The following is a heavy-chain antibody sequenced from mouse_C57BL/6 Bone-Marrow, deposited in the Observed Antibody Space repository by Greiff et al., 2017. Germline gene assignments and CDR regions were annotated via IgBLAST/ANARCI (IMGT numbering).Heavy chain of an antibody. V-gene: IGHV1-18*01. CDR2: INPNNGGT. J-gene: IGHJ2*01. Sequence: VHVKQSGPELVKPGASVKIPCKASGYTFTDYNMDWVKQSHGKSLEWIGDINPNNGGTIYNQKFKGKATLTVDKSSSTAYMELRSLTSEDTAVYYCARLYYGNYGGYFDYWGQGTTLTVSS. CDR3: ARLYYGNYGGYFDY. D-gene: IGHD2-1*01. CDR1: GYTFTDYN.